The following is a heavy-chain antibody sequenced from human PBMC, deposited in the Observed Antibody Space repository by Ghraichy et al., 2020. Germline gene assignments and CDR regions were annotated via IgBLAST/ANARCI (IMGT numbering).Heavy chain of an antibody. D-gene: IGHD6-13*01. CDR3: ARGYSSSWYGDYYYYMDV. J-gene: IGHJ6*03. Sequence: GESLNISCAASGFTFSSYSMNWVRQAPGKGLEWVSYISSSSSTIYYADSVKGRFTISRDNAKNSLYLQMNSLRAEDTAVYYCARGYSSSWYGDYYYYMDVWGKGTTVTVSS. CDR2: ISSSSSTI. CDR1: GFTFSSYS. V-gene: IGHV3-48*01.